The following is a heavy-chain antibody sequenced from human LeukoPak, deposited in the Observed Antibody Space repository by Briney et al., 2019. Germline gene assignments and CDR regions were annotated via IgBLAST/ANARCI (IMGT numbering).Heavy chain of an antibody. CDR2: IYHSGST. CDR3: ARETRYSYGYGQAFDI. D-gene: IGHD5-18*01. V-gene: IGHV4-30-2*01. J-gene: IGHJ3*02. CDR1: GGSISSGGYS. Sequence: NPSETLSLTCAVSGGSISSGGYSWSWIRQPPGKGLEWIGYIYHSGSTYYNPSLKSRVTISVDRSKNQFSLKLSSVTAADTAVYYCARETRYSYGYGQAFDIWGQGTMVTVSS.